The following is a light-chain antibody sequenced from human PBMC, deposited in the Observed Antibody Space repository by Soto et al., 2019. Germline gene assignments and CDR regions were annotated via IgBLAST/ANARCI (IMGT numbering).Light chain of an antibody. CDR2: AAS. Sequence: IQLTQSPSSLSASVGDRVTITCRASQGISSYLAWYQQKPGKAPKLLIYAASTLQSGVPSRFSGSGSGTDFTLTISSLQPEDFATYSCQQLNSYPWTFGRGTKVEIK. CDR1: QGISSY. V-gene: IGKV1-9*01. CDR3: QQLNSYPWT. J-gene: IGKJ1*01.